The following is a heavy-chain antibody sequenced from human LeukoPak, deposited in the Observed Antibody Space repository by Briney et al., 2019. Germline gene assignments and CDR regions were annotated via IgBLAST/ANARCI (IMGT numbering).Heavy chain of an antibody. V-gene: IGHV3-23*01. J-gene: IGHJ4*02. CDR1: GFTFSSFA. Sequence: GGSLRLSCAASGFTFSSFAMTWVRQAPGKGLEWVSGFDGNGPNTYYADSVKGRFTISRDNSKNTLYLQMNSLRAEDTAVYYCARDNSSSWSPYFDYWGQGTLVTVSS. CDR2: FDGNGPNT. D-gene: IGHD6-13*01. CDR3: ARDNSSSWSPYFDY.